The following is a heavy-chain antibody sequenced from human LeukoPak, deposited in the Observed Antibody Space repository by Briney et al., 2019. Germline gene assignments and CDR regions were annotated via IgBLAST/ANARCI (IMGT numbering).Heavy chain of an antibody. CDR3: AKDRDSSWFNWFDP. Sequence: GGSLRLSCAASGFTFSSYAMSWVRQAPGKGREWVSAISGSGGSTYYADSVKGRFTISRDNSKNTLYLQMNSLRAEDTAVYYCAKDRDSSWFNWFDPWGQGTLVTVSS. J-gene: IGHJ5*02. CDR1: GFTFSSYA. CDR2: ISGSGGST. D-gene: IGHD6-13*01. V-gene: IGHV3-23*01.